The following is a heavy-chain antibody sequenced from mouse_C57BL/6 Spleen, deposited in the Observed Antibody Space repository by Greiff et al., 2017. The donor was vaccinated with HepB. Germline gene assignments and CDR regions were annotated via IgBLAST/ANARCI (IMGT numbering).Heavy chain of an antibody. Sequence: EVQLQQSGAELVRPGASVKLSCTASGFNIKDYYMHWVKQRPEQGLEWIGWIDPENGDTDYASKFQGKATVTADTSSNTAYLQLSSLTSEDTDVYYCTTGGLRRGYAMDYWGQGTSVTVSS. CDR2: IDPENGDT. D-gene: IGHD2-4*01. J-gene: IGHJ4*01. CDR3: TTGGLRRGYAMDY. V-gene: IGHV14-4*01. CDR1: GFNIKDYY.